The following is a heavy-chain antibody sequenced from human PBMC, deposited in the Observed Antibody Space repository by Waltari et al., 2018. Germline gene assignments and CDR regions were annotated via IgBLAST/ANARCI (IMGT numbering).Heavy chain of an antibody. Sequence: QVQVMPSGAEMKQPGSSMKVSCTVSGDSFNRYAVSWVRQAPGKGLEWMGRIVPVLQMTNYAQRFRGRITLTASTSATTAFMDLSGLRSEDTAVYYCALSPQQLLAFDFWGQGTMVTVSS. V-gene: IGHV1-69*04. D-gene: IGHD6-13*01. CDR1: GDSFNRYA. CDR2: IVPVLQMT. CDR3: ALSPQQLLAFDF. J-gene: IGHJ3*01.